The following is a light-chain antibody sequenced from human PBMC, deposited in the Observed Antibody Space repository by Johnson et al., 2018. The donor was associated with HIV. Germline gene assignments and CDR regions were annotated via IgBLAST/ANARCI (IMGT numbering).Light chain of an antibody. V-gene: IGLV1-51*01. CDR3: GTWDSSLSAGFYV. CDR2: DNN. CDR1: SSNIGNYA. Sequence: QSVLTQPPSVSAAPGQKVTISCSGSSSNIGNYAVSWYQQLPGTAPKLLIYDNNKRPSGIPDRFSGSKSGTSATLGITGLQTGAEADYYCGTWDSSLSAGFYVFGTGTKVTVL. J-gene: IGLJ1*01.